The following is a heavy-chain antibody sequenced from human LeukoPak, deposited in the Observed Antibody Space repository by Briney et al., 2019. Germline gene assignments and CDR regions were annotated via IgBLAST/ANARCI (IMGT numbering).Heavy chain of an antibody. D-gene: IGHD6-19*01. CDR2: IYYSGSI. CDR3: ARQRGWSYYFDY. Sequence: SETLSLTCTVSGGSISSYYWSWIRQPPGKGLEGIGYIYYSGSINYNPSLKSRVTMSVDTSKNQFSLKLSSVTAADTAVYYCARQRGWSYYFDYWGQGTLVTVSS. CDR1: GGSISSYY. V-gene: IGHV4-59*12. J-gene: IGHJ4*02.